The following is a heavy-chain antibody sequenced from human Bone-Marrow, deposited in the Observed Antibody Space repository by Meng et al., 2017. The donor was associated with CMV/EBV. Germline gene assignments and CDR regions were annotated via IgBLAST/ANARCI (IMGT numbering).Heavy chain of an antibody. V-gene: IGHV3-66*02. Sequence: GESLKISCAASGFTVSSNYMSWVRQAPGKGLEWVSVIYSGGSTYYADSVKGRFTISRDNSKNTLYLQMNSLRAEDTAVYYCASRYYDFWSGYYSPYGMDVWGRGTTVTVSS. CDR3: ASRYYDFWSGYYSPYGMDV. D-gene: IGHD3-3*01. CDR1: GFTVSSNY. CDR2: IYSGGST. J-gene: IGHJ6*02.